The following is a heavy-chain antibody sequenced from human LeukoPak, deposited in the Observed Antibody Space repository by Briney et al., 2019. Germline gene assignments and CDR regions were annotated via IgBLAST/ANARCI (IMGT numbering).Heavy chain of an antibody. Sequence: ASVKVSCKASGYTFIDYYIHWLRQAPGQGLEWMGFINGSLNDIKYAQKFRSRVTLTRDTSISTAYMELRGLRSDDTAAYYCARDYGTTGENAFDIWGQGTMVTVSS. D-gene: IGHD1-7*01. CDR3: ARDYGTTGENAFDI. J-gene: IGHJ3*02. CDR1: GYTFIDYY. CDR2: INGSLNDI. V-gene: IGHV1-2*02.